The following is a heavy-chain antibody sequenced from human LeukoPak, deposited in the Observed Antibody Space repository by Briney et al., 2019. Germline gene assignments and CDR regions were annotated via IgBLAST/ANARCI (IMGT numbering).Heavy chain of an antibody. D-gene: IGHD6-13*01. Sequence: SETLSLTCTVSGGSISTYYWNWIRQPPGKGLEWIGYIYHSGSTNYNPSLQSRVTISVDTSKNQFSLNLNSVTAADTAVYYCARLDGYSSSSRYYGMDVWGQGTTVTVSS. J-gene: IGHJ6*02. CDR2: IYHSGST. CDR1: GGSISTYY. CDR3: ARLDGYSSSSRYYGMDV. V-gene: IGHV4-59*01.